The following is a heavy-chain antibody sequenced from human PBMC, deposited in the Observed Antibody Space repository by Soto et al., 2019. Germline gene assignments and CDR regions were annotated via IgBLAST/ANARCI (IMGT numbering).Heavy chain of an antibody. J-gene: IGHJ4*02. Sequence: SETLSLTCTVSGGSISSSSYYWGWIRQPPGKGLEWIGSIYYSGSTYYNPSLKSRVTISVDTSKNQFSLKLSSVTAADTAVYYCARGPISAALVTITGWGQGTLVTVSS. CDR1: GGSISSSSYY. CDR3: ARGPISAALVTITG. CDR2: IYYSGST. V-gene: IGHV4-39*01. D-gene: IGHD2-21*02.